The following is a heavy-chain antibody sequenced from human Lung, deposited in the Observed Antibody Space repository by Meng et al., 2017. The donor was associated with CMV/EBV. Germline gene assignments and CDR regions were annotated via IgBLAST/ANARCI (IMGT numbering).Heavy chain of an antibody. J-gene: IGHJ4*02. V-gene: IGHV4-4*02. CDR2: VYHSGST. CDR1: RRSSSCSNL. CDR3: ASFPPPGKQWLVTDY. D-gene: IGHD6-19*01. Sequence: QVGMSEPAPVLLTPAVPLPLTVDVSRRSSSCSNLWFWCRQHPGKGLEGIVEVYHSGSTNNNPSLKSRVTISVDKSKNQFSLKLSSVTAADTAVYYCASFPPPGKQWLVTDYWGQGTLVTVSS.